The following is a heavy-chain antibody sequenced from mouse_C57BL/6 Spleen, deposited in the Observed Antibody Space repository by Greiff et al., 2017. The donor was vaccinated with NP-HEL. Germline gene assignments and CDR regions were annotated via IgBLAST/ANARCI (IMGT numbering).Heavy chain of an antibody. CDR1: GYTFTSSW. CDR2: IHPNSGST. CDR3: AREEITTVVAKAD. Sequence: QVQLQQPGAELVKPGASVKLSCKASGYTFTSSWMHWVKQRPGQGLEWIGMIHPNSGSTNYNEKFKSKATLTVDKSSSTAYMQLSSLTSEDSAVYYCAREEITTVVAKADWGQGTLVTVSA. V-gene: IGHV1-64*01. J-gene: IGHJ3*01. D-gene: IGHD1-1*01.